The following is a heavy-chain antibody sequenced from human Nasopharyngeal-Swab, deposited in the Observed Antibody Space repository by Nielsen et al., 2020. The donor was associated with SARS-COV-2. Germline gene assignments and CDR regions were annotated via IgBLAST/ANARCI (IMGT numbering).Heavy chain of an antibody. CDR1: GGTFSSYA. Sequence: SVKVSCKASGGTFSSYAISWVRPAPGQGLEWMGGIIPFFGTANYAQKFQGRVTITADESTSTAYMELSILRSEDTAVYYCARRPYSSSSGDYYYGMDVWGQGTTVTVSS. D-gene: IGHD6-6*01. CDR2: IIPFFGTA. CDR3: ARRPYSSSSGDYYYGMDV. V-gene: IGHV1-69*13. J-gene: IGHJ6*02.